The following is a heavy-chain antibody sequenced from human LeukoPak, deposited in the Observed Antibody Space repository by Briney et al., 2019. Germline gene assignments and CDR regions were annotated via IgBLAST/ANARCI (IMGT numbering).Heavy chain of an antibody. J-gene: IGHJ4*02. D-gene: IGHD1-26*01. Sequence: GGSLRLSCAASGFTFSSYEMKWVRQAPGKGLEWVSYISSSGSAIYYADSVKGRFNISRDNAKNSVFLQMNSLRAEDTAVYYCATFSVGATTYFFDYWGQGTLATVSS. CDR2: ISSSGSAI. V-gene: IGHV3-48*03. CDR3: ATFSVGATTYFFDY. CDR1: GFTFSSYE.